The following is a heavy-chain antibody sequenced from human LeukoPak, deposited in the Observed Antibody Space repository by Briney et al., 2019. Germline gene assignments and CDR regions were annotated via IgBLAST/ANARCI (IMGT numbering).Heavy chain of an antibody. D-gene: IGHD1-14*01. CDR1: GGSFSGYY. CDR3: ARARNAFDI. J-gene: IGHJ3*02. Sequence: SETLSLTCAVYGGSFSGYYWSWIRQPPGKGLEWIGSIYDSGSTYYNPSLKSRVTISVDTSKNQFSLKLNSVTAADTAVYYCARARNAFDIWGQGTMVTVSS. CDR2: IYDSGST. V-gene: IGHV4-34*01.